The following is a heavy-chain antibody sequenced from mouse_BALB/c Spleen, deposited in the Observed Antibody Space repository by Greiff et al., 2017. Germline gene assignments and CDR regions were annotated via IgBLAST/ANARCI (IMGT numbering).Heavy chain of an antibody. CDR1: GFSLTGYG. CDR2: IWGDGST. D-gene: IGHD2-14*01. Sequence: VKLQESGPGLVAPSQSLSITCTVSGFSLTGYGVNWVRQPPGKGLEWLGMIWGDGSTDYNSALKSRLSISKDNSKSQVFLKMNSLQTDDTARYYCARARYDVGDYFDYWGQGTTLTVSS. J-gene: IGHJ2*01. V-gene: IGHV2-6-7*01. CDR3: ARARYDVGDYFDY.